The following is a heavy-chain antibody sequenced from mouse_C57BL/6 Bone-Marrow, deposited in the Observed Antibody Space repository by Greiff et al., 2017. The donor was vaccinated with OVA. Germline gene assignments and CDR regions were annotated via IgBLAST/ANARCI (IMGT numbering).Heavy chain of an antibody. V-gene: IGHV5-12*01. D-gene: IGHD1-1*01. J-gene: IGHJ2*01. Sequence: DVQLVESGGGLVQPGGSLKLSCAASGFTFSDYYMYWVRQTPEKRLEWVAYISNGGGSTYYPDTVKGRFTISRDNAKNTLYLQMSRLKSEDTAMYYCARHSYYGSSPFDYWGQGTTLTVSS. CDR3: ARHSYYGSSPFDY. CDR2: ISNGGGST. CDR1: GFTFSDYY.